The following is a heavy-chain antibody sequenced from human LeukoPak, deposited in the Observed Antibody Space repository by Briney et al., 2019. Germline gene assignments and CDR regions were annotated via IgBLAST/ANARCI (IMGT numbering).Heavy chain of an antibody. CDR2: INPNSGGT. CDR3: ARARWQLVPYFDS. Sequence: ASVKVSCKASGYTFTDYYMHWVRQAPGQGLEWMGWINPNSGGTNFAQKFQGRVAMTRDTSISTAYLQLGSLRSDDTAVYFCARARWQLVPYFDSWGQGTLVTVSS. CDR1: GYTFTDYY. J-gene: IGHJ4*02. D-gene: IGHD5-24*01. V-gene: IGHV1-2*02.